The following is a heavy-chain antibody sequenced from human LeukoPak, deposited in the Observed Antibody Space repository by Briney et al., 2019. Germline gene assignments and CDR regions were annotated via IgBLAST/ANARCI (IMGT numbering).Heavy chain of an antibody. Sequence: ASVKVSCKASGYTSTSYGISWVRQAPGQGLEWMGWISAYNGNTNYAQKLQGRVTMTTDTSTSIAYMELRSLRSDDTAVYYCARGDPIVLMGAFDIWGQGTMVTVSS. CDR3: ARGDPIVLMGAFDI. V-gene: IGHV1-18*01. D-gene: IGHD2-8*01. CDR2: ISAYNGNT. J-gene: IGHJ3*02. CDR1: GYTSTSYG.